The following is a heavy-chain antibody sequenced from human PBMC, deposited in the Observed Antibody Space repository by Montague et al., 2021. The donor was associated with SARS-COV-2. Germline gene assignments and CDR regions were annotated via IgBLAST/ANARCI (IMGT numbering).Heavy chain of an antibody. V-gene: IGHV4-34*01. CDR1: GGSFSGYY. D-gene: IGHD3-22*01. J-gene: IGHJ4*02. CDR3: ASFPSGYYDSSGYHI. CDR2: IKHSGST. Sequence: SETLSLTCAVYGGSFSGYYWSWIRQPPGKGLEWIGEIKHSGSTNYNPSLKSRVTISVDTSKNQFSLKLSSVTAADTAVYYCASFPSGYYDSSGYHIWGQGTLVTVSS.